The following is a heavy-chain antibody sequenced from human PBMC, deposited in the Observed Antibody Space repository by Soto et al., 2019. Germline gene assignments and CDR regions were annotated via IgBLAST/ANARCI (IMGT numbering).Heavy chain of an antibody. CDR1: GFTFSSYA. CDR3: AKGETKLELRRSKFFDY. D-gene: IGHD1-7*01. Sequence: GGSLRLSCAASGFTFSSYAMSWVRQAPGKGLEWVSAISGSGGSTYYADSGKGRFTISRDNSKNTLYLQMNSLRAEDTAVYYCAKGETKLELRRSKFFDYWGQGTLVTVSS. CDR2: ISGSGGST. V-gene: IGHV3-23*01. J-gene: IGHJ4*02.